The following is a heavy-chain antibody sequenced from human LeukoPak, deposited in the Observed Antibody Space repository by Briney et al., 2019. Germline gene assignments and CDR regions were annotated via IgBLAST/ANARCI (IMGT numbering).Heavy chain of an antibody. J-gene: IGHJ1*01. CDR3: AKLEGEQWLVRLYFQH. V-gene: IGHV3-23*01. Sequence: GGSLRLSCAASGFTFSNYWMHWVRQAPGKGLEWVSGISGGGGSTYYADSVEGRFTISRDNSKNTLYLQMKSLRAEDTAVYYCAKLEGEQWLVRLYFQHWGQGTLVTVSS. D-gene: IGHD6-19*01. CDR2: ISGGGGST. CDR1: GFTFSNYW.